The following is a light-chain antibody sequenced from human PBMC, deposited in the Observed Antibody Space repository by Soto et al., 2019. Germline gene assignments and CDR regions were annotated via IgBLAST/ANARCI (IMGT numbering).Light chain of an antibody. CDR3: IQTYSIPRT. Sequence: DIQMTQSPSSLSASVGDRVTITCRASQSINTYLNWYQQKPGKAHNLLISPEVGLHSGVQSRFSGSGSGTDFGLTISSLQPEDPATYYCIQTYSIPRTFGGGTKVDIK. CDR2: PEV. V-gene: IGKV1-39*01. J-gene: IGKJ4*01. CDR1: QSINTY.